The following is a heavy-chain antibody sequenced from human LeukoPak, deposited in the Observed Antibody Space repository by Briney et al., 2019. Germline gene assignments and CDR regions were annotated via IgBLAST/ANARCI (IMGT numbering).Heavy chain of an antibody. CDR1: GGTFRSYA. V-gene: IGHV1-69*13. CDR2: IIPVFGTA. D-gene: IGHD3-22*01. Sequence: SVKVSCKASGGTFRSYAITWVRQAPGQGLEWMGGIIPVFGTANYAQKFRGRVTITADESTSTAYMELSSLRSEDTAVYYCARMAWEYYYDSSGYRGAFDIWGQGTMVTVSS. J-gene: IGHJ3*02. CDR3: ARMAWEYYYDSSGYRGAFDI.